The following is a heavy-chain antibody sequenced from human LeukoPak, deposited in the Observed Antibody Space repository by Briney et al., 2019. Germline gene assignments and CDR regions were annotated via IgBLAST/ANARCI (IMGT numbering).Heavy chain of an antibody. D-gene: IGHD2-15*01. CDR2: IKKTGSET. CDR3: AREDGYCSGGNCYSYFDS. J-gene: IGHJ4*02. V-gene: IGHV3-7*01. Sequence: MSWVRQAXGKGLEWVAYIKKTGSETYYVDSVKGRFTITRDNTRSSLFLQMYSLRAEDTAVYFCAREDGYCSGGNCYSYFDSWGQGTLVTVSS.